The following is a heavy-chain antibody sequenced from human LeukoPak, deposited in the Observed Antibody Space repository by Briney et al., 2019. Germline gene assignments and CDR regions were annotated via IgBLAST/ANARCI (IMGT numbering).Heavy chain of an antibody. J-gene: IGHJ4*02. CDR2: IIPIFGTA. CDR3: ASYNGQWLAWDY. CDR1: GGTFSSYA. D-gene: IGHD6-19*01. Sequence: ASVKVSCKASGGTFSSYAISWVRQAPGQGLEWMGGIIPIFGTANYAQKFQGRVTITTDESTSTAYMELSSLRSEDTAVYYCASYNGQWLAWDYWGQGTLVTVSS. V-gene: IGHV1-69*05.